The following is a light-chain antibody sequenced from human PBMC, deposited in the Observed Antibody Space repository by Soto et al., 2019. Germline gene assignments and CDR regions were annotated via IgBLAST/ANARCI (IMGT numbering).Light chain of an antibody. CDR2: AAS. Sequence: AIRMTQSPSSFSASTGDRVTITCRSSQGISSYLAWYQQKPGKAPTLLIYAASTLQNGVPSTFSGSGSGTDFTRTISSLQSADFATYYCQQYYSYPLTFGQRTKVEIK. CDR1: QGISSY. V-gene: IGKV1-8*01. J-gene: IGKJ1*01. CDR3: QQYYSYPLT.